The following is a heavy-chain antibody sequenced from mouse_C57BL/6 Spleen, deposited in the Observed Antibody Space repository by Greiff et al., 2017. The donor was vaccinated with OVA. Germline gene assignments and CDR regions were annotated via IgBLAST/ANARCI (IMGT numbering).Heavy chain of an antibody. J-gene: IGHJ3*01. Sequence: EVKLMESGPGLVKPSQSLSLTCSVTGYSITSGYYWNWIRQFPGNKLEWMGYISYDGSNNYNPSLKNRISITRDTSKNQFFLKLNSVTTEDTATDYCARGDYYGSSYWFAYWGQGTLVTVSA. CDR2: ISYDGSN. CDR1: GYSITSGYY. CDR3: ARGDYYGSSYWFAY. V-gene: IGHV3-6*01. D-gene: IGHD1-1*01.